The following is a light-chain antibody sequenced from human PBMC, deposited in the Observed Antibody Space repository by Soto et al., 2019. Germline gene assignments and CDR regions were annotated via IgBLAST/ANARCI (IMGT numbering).Light chain of an antibody. CDR1: SSDVGGYDY. Sequence: QSALAQPASVSGSPGQSIAISCTGTSSDVGGYDYVSWYQQHPDKAPKLMIYEVTKRPSGVSNRFSGSKSGNTASLTISGLQPEDEADYYCSSHTSGNTRVFGSGTQGHRP. CDR3: SSHTSGNTRV. J-gene: IGLJ1*01. V-gene: IGLV2-14*01. CDR2: EVT.